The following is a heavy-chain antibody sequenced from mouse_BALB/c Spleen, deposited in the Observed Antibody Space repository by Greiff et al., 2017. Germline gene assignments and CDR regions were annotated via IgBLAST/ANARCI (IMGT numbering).Heavy chain of an antibody. CDR2: IYPGSGST. V-gene: IGHV1S22*01. CDR1: GYTFTSYW. Sequence: LQQPGSELVRPGASVKLSCKASGYTFTSYWMHWVKQRPGQGLEWIGNIYPGSGSTNYDEKFKSKATLTVDTSSSTAYMQLSSLTSEDSAVYYCTRERGDYFAYWGQGTTLTVSS. J-gene: IGHJ2*01. CDR3: TRERGDYFAY.